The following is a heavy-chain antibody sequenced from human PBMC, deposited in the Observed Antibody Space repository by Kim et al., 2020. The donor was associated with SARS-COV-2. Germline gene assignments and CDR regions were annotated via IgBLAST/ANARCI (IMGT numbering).Heavy chain of an antibody. Sequence: GGSLRLSCAASGFTFSSYSMNWVRQAPGKGLEWVSSISSSSSYIYYADSVKGRFTISRDNAKNSLYLQMNSLRAEDTAVYYCAPSPPASNSPQVSFDYWGQGTLVTVSS. D-gene: IGHD5-18*01. CDR2: ISSSSSYI. CDR3: APSPPASNSPQVSFDY. J-gene: IGHJ4*02. V-gene: IGHV3-21*01. CDR1: GFTFSSYS.